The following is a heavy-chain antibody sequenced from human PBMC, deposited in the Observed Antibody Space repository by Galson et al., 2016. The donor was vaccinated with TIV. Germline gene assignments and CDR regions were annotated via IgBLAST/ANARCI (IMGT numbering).Heavy chain of an antibody. V-gene: IGHV4-38-2*02. Sequence: ETLSLTCVVSGFSIKSGYFWGWIRQPPGKGLQWIGSIYESGTTYSNPSLKSRLTMSVDTSKNQFSLKLSSVTAADSAVYYCIREGSTVTMHHYFGMDVWGQGTSVTVSS. D-gene: IGHD4-17*01. CDR3: IREGSTVTMHHYFGMDV. CDR1: GFSIKSGYF. CDR2: IYESGTT. J-gene: IGHJ6*02.